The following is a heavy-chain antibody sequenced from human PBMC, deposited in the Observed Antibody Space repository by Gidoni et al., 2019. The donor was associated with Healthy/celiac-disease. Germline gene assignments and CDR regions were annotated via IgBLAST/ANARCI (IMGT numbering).Heavy chain of an antibody. CDR1: GYTFTSYY. J-gene: IGHJ4*02. Sequence: QVQLVQSGAEVKKPGASVKVSCKASGYTFTSYYRHWVRQAPGQGLEWMGIINPSGGSTSYAQKFQGRVTMTRDTSTSTVYMELSSLRSEDTAVYYCARVGVIDCFDYWGQGTLVTVSS. CDR2: INPSGGST. V-gene: IGHV1-46*01. CDR3: ARVGVIDCFDY. D-gene: IGHD3-16*02.